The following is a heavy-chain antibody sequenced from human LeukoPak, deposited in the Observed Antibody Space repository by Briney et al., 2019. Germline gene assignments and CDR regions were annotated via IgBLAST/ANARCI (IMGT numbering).Heavy chain of an antibody. Sequence: GGSLRLSCAASGFTFSDYYMSWIRQAPGKGLEWVSYISSSGSTIYYADSVKGRFTISRDNAKNSLYLQMNSLRADDTAVYYCGRTIAQYSNSWLYYFYGLDVWGQGTTVTVSS. V-gene: IGHV3-11*01. CDR2: ISSSGSTI. J-gene: IGHJ6*02. D-gene: IGHD6-13*01. CDR1: GFTFSDYY. CDR3: GRTIAQYSNSWLYYFYGLDV.